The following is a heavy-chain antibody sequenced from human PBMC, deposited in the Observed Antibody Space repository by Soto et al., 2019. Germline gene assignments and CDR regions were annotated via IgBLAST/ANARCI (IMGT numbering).Heavy chain of an antibody. J-gene: IGHJ4*02. V-gene: IGHV3-13*01. D-gene: IGHD3-22*01. Sequence: HPGGSLRLSCAASGFTFSSYDMHWVRQATGKGLEWVSAIGTAGDTYYPGSVKGRFTISRENAKNSLYLQMNSLRAGDTAVYYCARTYYYDSSGYYYDYWGQGTLVTVSS. CDR3: ARTYYYDSSGYYYDY. CDR1: GFTFSSYD. CDR2: IGTAGDT.